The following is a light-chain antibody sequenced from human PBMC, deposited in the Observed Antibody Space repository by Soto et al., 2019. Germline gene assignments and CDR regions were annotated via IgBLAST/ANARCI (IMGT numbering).Light chain of an antibody. Sequence: DIQMTQSPSSLSASVGDRVTITCRASQGISNYIAWYQQKPGKAPKLLIYAASTLQSGVPSRFRGSGSGTEFTLTINSLLPEDVATYSCQKYSSGPLFGPGTKVDIK. CDR3: QKYSSGPL. J-gene: IGKJ3*01. V-gene: IGKV1-27*01. CDR1: QGISNY. CDR2: AAS.